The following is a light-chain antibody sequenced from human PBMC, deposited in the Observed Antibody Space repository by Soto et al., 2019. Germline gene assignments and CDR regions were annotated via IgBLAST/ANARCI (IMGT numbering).Light chain of an antibody. V-gene: IGKV3-15*01. J-gene: IGKJ1*01. CDR1: ESVSSN. CDR3: QQYNNWPPGRT. Sequence: EIVITQSPVTLSLSPGERATLSCRASESVSSNLAWYQQKPGQAPRLLIYDASTRAIGIPARFSGSGSGTEFTLTISSLQSEDFAVYYCQQYNNWPPGRTFGQGTKVEIK. CDR2: DAS.